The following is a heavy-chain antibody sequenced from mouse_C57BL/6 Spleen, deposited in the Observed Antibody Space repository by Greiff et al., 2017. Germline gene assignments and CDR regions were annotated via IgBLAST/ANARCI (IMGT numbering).Heavy chain of an antibody. V-gene: IGHV5-6*02. CDR3: ARYGYDGAY. J-gene: IGHJ3*01. CDR2: FSSGGSYT. D-gene: IGHD2-2*01. CDR1: GFTFSSYG. Sequence: DVMLVESGGDLVKPGGSLKLSCAASGFTFSSYGMSWVRQTPDKRLEWVATFSSGGSYTYYPDSVKGRFTFSRDNAKNTLYLQLSSLKSEVTAMYYCARYGYDGAYWGQGTLVTVSA.